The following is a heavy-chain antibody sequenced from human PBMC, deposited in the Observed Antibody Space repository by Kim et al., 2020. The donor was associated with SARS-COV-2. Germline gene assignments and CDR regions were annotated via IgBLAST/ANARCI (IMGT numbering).Heavy chain of an antibody. D-gene: IGHD1-26*01. Sequence: GGSLRLSCAASGFTFSSYGMHWVRQAPGKGLEWVAVVSHDGSNRYYVDSVKGRFTISRDNSKNTLCLQMNSLRAEDTALYYCAKDQRVGTTKYNFDYWGQGTLVTVSS. J-gene: IGHJ4*02. CDR2: VSHDGSNR. CDR3: AKDQRVGTTKYNFDY. CDR1: GFTFSSYG. V-gene: IGHV3-30*18.